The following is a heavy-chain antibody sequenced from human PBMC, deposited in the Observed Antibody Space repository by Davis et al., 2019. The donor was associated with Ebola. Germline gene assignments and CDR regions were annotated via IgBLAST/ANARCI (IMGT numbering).Heavy chain of an antibody. D-gene: IGHD6-13*01. V-gene: IGHV3-7*03. Sequence: GESLKISCVASGFTFSRYAMSWVRQAPGKGLEWVANINLDGREKHYVDSVKGRFTISRDSAKKSLFLQMNSLRVEDTAVYYCVREVAAGDYWGQGTLVTVSS. J-gene: IGHJ4*02. CDR2: INLDGREK. CDR3: VREVAAGDY. CDR1: GFTFSRYA.